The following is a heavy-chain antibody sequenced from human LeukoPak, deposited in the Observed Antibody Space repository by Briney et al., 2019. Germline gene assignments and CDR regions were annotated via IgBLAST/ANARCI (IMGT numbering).Heavy chain of an antibody. CDR3: AKDWATTTY. D-gene: IGHD1-26*01. CDR2: ISWNSGSI. Sequence: PGRSLRLSCAASGFTFDDYAMHWVRQAPGKGLEWVSGISWNSGSIGYADCVKGRFTISRDNAKNSLYLQMNSLRAEDTALYYCAKDWATTTYWGQGTLVTVSS. J-gene: IGHJ4*02. V-gene: IGHV3-9*01. CDR1: GFTFDDYA.